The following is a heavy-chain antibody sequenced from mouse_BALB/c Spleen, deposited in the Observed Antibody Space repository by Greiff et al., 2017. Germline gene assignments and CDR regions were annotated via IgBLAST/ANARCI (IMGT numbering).Heavy chain of an antibody. CDR3: ARYYYGSSYGYAMDY. J-gene: IGHJ4*01. CDR2: IWAGGST. D-gene: IGHD1-1*01. V-gene: IGHV2-9*02. Sequence: VKLQESGPGLVAPSQSLSITCTVSGFSFTSYGVHWVRQPPGKGLEWLGVIWAGGSTNYNSALMSRLSISKDNSKSQVFLKMNSLQTDDTAMYYCARYYYGSSYGYAMDYWGQGTSVTVSS. CDR1: GFSFTSYG.